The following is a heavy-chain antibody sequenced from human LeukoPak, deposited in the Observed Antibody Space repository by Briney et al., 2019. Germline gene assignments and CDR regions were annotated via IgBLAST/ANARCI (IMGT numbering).Heavy chain of an antibody. CDR1: GFTFSSLA. CDR2: IRSNGDTT. Sequence: PGGSLRLSCTASGFTFSSLAMTWVRQAPGKGLEWVSPIRSNGDTTYNADSVKGRFTISRDNSKNTLYLELNSLRVEDTATFYCAKGQELDDGVFDSWGQGTMVTVSS. V-gene: IGHV3-23*01. CDR3: AKGQELDDGVFDS. J-gene: IGHJ4*02. D-gene: IGHD1-1*01.